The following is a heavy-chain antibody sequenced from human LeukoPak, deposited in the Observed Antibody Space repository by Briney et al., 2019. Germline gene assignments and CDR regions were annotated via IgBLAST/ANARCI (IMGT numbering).Heavy chain of an antibody. V-gene: IGHV4-34*01. Sequence: SETLSLTCAVYGGSFSDYYWSWIRQPPGKGLEWIGEINPSGSTNYSPSLKTRVTISVDTSKNQFSLKLSSVAAADTAVYFCARVAYRYVINDWSRTGLGAYPTKYYDHMDVWDKGTTVTVSS. CDR3: ARVAYRYVINDWSRTGLGAYPTKYYDHMDV. CDR1: GGSFSDYY. J-gene: IGHJ6*03. CDR2: INPSGST. D-gene: IGHD5-18*01.